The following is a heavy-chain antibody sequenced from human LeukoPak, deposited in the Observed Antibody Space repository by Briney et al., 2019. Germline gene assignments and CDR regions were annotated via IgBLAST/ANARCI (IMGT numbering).Heavy chain of an antibody. J-gene: IGHJ4*02. CDR2: ISYDGSNK. CDR1: GFTFSSYA. CDR3: ARGGFYDSSGYYYY. V-gene: IGHV3-30*01. D-gene: IGHD3-22*01. Sequence: GGSLRLSCAASGFTFSSYAMHGVREAPGKGLEWVAVISYDGSNKYYADSVKGRFTISRDNSKNTLYLQMNSLRAEDTAVYYCARGGFYDSSGYYYYWGQGTLVTVSS.